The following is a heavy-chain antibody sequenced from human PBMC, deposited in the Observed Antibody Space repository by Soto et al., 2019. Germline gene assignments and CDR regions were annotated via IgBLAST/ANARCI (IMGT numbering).Heavy chain of an antibody. CDR3: VVMPATLGY. CDR2: INHSGST. D-gene: IGHD3-16*01. J-gene: IGHJ4*02. Sequence: SETLSLTCAVYGGSFSGYYWSWIRQPPGKGLEWIGEINHSGSTNYNPSLKSRVTISVDTSKNQFSLKLSSVTAADTAVYYCVVMPATLGYWGQRTLVTVSS. CDR1: GGSFSGYY. V-gene: IGHV4-34*01.